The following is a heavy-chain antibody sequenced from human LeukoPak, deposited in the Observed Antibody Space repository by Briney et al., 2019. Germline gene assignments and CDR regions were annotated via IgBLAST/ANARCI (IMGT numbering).Heavy chain of an antibody. D-gene: IGHD2-2*01. Sequence: PGGSLRLSCAASGFTFSSYSMNWVRQAPGKGLEWVSSTSSSSSYIYYADSVKGRFTISRDNAKNSLYLQMNSLRAEDTAVYYCARDRCSSTSCYNWFDPWGQGTLVTVSS. J-gene: IGHJ5*02. CDR3: ARDRCSSTSCYNWFDP. CDR2: TSSSSSYI. V-gene: IGHV3-21*01. CDR1: GFTFSSYS.